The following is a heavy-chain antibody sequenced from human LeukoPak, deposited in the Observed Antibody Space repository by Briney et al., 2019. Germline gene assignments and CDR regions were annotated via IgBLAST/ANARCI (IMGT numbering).Heavy chain of an antibody. V-gene: IGHV1-18*01. CDR3: ARVSRDTADSYYYYGMDV. Sequence: GASVKVSCKASGYTFSTYGISWVRQAPREGLEWLGWISAYNGYTNYAQKVQGRVTMTTDTSTSTAYMEVRSLRSDDTAVYYCARVSRDTADSYYYYGMDVWGQGTTVTVSS. CDR1: GYTFSTYG. J-gene: IGHJ6*02. CDR2: ISAYNGYT. D-gene: IGHD5-18*01.